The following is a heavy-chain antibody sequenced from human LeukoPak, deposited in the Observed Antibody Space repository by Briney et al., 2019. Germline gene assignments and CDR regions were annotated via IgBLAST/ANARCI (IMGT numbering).Heavy chain of an antibody. J-gene: IGHJ4*02. V-gene: IGHV5-51*01. CDR3: AIPPGYCGNDCSFDH. CDR1: GYSFSNYW. D-gene: IGHD2-21*02. CDR2: IYPGDYET. Sequence: GESRKISCEGSGYSFSNYWIGWVRQMPGKGLEWIGIIYPGDYETRYSPSFQGLVTISVDKSISAAYLQWSSLKASDTAMYYCAIPPGYCGNDCSFDHWGQGTLVTVSS.